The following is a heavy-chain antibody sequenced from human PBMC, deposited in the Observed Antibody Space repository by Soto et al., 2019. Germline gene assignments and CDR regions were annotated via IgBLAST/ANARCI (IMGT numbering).Heavy chain of an antibody. V-gene: IGHV1-46*03. CDR3: ARDRQADVETATLSD. J-gene: IGHJ4*02. Sequence: QVQLVQSGAEVKKPGASVKVSCKASGYTFTSYYMHWVRQAPGQGLEWMGIINPSGGSTSYAHNFQGRGTMTMDKSTSTVYMVLSSLRSEDTAVYYCARDRQADVETATLSDWGQGTLVTVSS. CDR2: INPSGGST. CDR1: GYTFTSYY. D-gene: IGHD6-25*01.